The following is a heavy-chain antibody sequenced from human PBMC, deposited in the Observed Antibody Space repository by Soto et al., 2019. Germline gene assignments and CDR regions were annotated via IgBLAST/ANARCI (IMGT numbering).Heavy chain of an antibody. CDR1: GDTFINYS. V-gene: IGHV1-69*13. CDR2: IVPMSGGP. Sequence: GASVKVSCKASGDTFINYSFSWMRQAPGQGLEWMGGIVPMSGGPNSAQKFHDRLTITADESTGTVTMQLSSLTSDDTAVYYCARVGIRLIPADLGGGYHFQGLDVWGQGTTVTVSS. D-gene: IGHD2-2*01. J-gene: IGHJ6*02. CDR3: ARVGIRLIPADLGGGYHFQGLDV.